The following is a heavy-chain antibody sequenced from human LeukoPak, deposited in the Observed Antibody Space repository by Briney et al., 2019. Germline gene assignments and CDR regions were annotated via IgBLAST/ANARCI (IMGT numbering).Heavy chain of an antibody. CDR1: GYTFTSYG. V-gene: IGHV1-18*01. CDR3: ARTYCSGGSCYPIFDY. Sequence: ASVKVSCKASGYTFTSYGISWVRQAPGQGLEWMGWISAYNGNTNYAQKLQGRVTMTTDTSTSTAYMELRSLRSDDTAVYYCARTYCSGGSCYPIFDYWGQGTLVTVSS. J-gene: IGHJ4*02. D-gene: IGHD2-15*01. CDR2: ISAYNGNT.